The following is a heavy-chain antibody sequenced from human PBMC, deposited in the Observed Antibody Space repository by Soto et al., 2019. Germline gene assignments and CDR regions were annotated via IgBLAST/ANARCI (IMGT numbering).Heavy chain of an antibody. CDR1: GGTFSSYA. D-gene: IGHD3-10*01. Sequence: SVKVSCKASGGTFSSYAISWVRQAPGQGLEWMGGIIPIFGAANYAQKFQGRVTITADESTSTAYMELSSLRSEDTAVYYCARDTGWFGGAGSAFDIWGQGTMVTVSS. J-gene: IGHJ3*02. CDR3: ARDTGWFGGAGSAFDI. V-gene: IGHV1-69*13. CDR2: IIPIFGAA.